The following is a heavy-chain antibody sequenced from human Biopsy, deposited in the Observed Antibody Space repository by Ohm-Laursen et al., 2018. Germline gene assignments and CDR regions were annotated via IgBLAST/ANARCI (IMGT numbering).Heavy chain of an antibody. J-gene: IGHJ5*01. CDR2: IRDKANSYTT. CDR3: ARAGRYCSGGGCYSWFDS. D-gene: IGHD2-15*01. V-gene: IGHV3-72*01. Sequence: GSLRLSCSASGFSFSDNYMDWVRQAPGKGLEWVGRIRDKANSYTTDYAASVKGRFTISRDDSKNSLYLQMNSLKTEDTALYYCARAGRYCSGGGCYSWFDSCGQGTLVTVSS. CDR1: GFSFSDNY.